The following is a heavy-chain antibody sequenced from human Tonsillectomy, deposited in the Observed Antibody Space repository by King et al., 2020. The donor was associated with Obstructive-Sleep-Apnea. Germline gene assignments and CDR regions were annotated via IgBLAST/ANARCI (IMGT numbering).Heavy chain of an antibody. D-gene: IGHD6-19*01. CDR2: IRYDGSNK. J-gene: IGHJ6*02. V-gene: IGHV3-30*02. Sequence: VQLVESGGGVVQPGRSLRLSCAASGFTFSSYGMHWVRQAPGKGLEWVAFIRYDGSNKYYADSVKGRFTISRDNSKNTLYLQMNSLRAEDTAVYYCAKGPSEQWLVQRYYYGMDVWGQGTTVTVSS. CDR3: AKGPSEQWLVQRYYYGMDV. CDR1: GFTFSSYG.